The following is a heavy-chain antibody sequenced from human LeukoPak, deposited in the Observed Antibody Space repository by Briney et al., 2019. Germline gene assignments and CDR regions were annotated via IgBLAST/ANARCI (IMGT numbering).Heavy chain of an antibody. CDR1: AITFSTYA. CDR2: ISGGAGST. D-gene: IGHD2-15*01. J-gene: IGHJ6*02. V-gene: IGHV3-23*01. Sequence: GGSLRLSCAASAITFSTYAMSWVRQAPGKGLECVSVISGGAGSTYYSDSVKGRFTISRDNSKNTLYLQMNSLRAEDTAVYYCAKPSRRGYCSGGSCYPYYYYGMDVWGQGTTVTVSS. CDR3: AKPSRRGYCSGGSCYPYYYYGMDV.